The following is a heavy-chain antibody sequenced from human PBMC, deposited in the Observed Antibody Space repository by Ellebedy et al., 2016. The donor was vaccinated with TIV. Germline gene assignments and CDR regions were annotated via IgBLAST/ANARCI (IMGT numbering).Heavy chain of an antibody. CDR2: IYYSGST. CDR1: GFTFSSYS. CDR3: ARYYCSGGSCYSLYYGMDV. V-gene: IGHV4-39*07. J-gene: IGHJ6*02. D-gene: IGHD2-15*01. Sequence: ESLKISXAASGFTFSSYSMNWVRQAPGKGLEWIGSIYYSGSTYYNPSLKSRVTISVDTSKNQFSLKLSSVTAADTAVYYCARYYCSGGSCYSLYYGMDVWGQGTTVTVSS.